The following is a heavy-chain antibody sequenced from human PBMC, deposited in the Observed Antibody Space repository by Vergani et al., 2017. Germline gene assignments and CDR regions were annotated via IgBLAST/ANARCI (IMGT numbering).Heavy chain of an antibody. CDR3: TTDDPPKMNYYESSLSSY. Sequence: EVQLVESGGGLVKPGGSLRLSCAASGFTFSNAWMSWVRQAPGKGLEWVGRIKKKTDGGTKDYAGPGKGRFTISSDDSKNTLYLQMNSLITEDTAVYYCTTDDPPKMNYYESSLSSYWGQGTLVTVSS. D-gene: IGHD3-22*01. CDR1: GFTFSNAW. J-gene: IGHJ4*02. V-gene: IGHV3-15*01. CDR2: IKKKTDGGTK.